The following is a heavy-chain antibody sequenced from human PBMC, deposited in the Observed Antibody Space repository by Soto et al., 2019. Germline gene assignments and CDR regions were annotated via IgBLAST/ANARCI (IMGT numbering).Heavy chain of an antibody. CDR3: ARTLVGATPADY. J-gene: IGHJ4*02. V-gene: IGHV1-3*01. Sequence: ASVKVSCKASGYTFTSYAMHWLRQAPGQRLEWMGWINAGNGNTKYSQKFQGRVTITRDTSASTAYMELSSLRSEDTAVYYCARTLVGATPADYWGQGTLVTVPQ. CDR2: INAGNGNT. D-gene: IGHD1-26*01. CDR1: GYTFTSYA.